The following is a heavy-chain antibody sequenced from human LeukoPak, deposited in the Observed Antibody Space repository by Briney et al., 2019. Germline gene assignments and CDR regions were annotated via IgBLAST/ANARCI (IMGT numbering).Heavy chain of an antibody. V-gene: IGHV4-59*01. CDR1: GGSISIYY. D-gene: IGHD1-1*01. J-gene: IGHJ2*01. CDR3: ASGMEMERISWYYER. Sequence: PSGTLSLTCTVSGGSISIYYWSWVRQPPGKGLEWVGYIYYSGSTNYNPSVKSRVTISVDTSKNQFSLKLSCLTAADTAVYYCASGMEMERISWYYERWGRGTLVTVCS. CDR2: IYYSGST.